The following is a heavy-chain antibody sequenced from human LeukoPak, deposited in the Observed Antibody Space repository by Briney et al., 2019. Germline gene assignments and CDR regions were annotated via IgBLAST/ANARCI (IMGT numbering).Heavy chain of an antibody. CDR3: AKDLVGATPTFFYY. Sequence: PGGSLRLSCAASGFTFSSYGMHWVRQAPGMGLEWGAFIRYDGSNKYYADSVKGRFTISRDNSKNTLYLQMNSLRAEDTAVYYCAKDLVGATPTFFYYWGQGTLVTVSS. J-gene: IGHJ4*02. D-gene: IGHD1-26*01. CDR1: GFTFSSYG. CDR2: IRYDGSNK. V-gene: IGHV3-30*02.